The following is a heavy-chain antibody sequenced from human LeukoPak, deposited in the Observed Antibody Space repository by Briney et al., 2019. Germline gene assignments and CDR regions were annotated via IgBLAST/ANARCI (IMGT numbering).Heavy chain of an antibody. D-gene: IGHD7-27*01. Sequence: PGGSLRLSCTASGFSFSSYGMHWVRQTPGKGLEWVAVIWYDGSNRYYADSVKGRFTISRDNSKNTVYLQMNRLRAEDTAVYYCARDRNWGRDFDYWGQGTLVSVSS. CDR3: ARDRNWGRDFDY. CDR1: GFSFSSYG. J-gene: IGHJ4*02. CDR2: IWYDGSNR. V-gene: IGHV3-33*01.